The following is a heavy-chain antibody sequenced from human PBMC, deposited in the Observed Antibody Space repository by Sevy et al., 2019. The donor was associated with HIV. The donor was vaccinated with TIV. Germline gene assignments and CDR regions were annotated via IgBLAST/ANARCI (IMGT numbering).Heavy chain of an antibody. CDR2: VDPSAGNT. CDR1: GDTFTNNY. CDR3: VRADPDQHFDS. V-gene: IGHV1-46*01. J-gene: IGHJ4*02. Sequence: ASVKVSCKASGDTFTNNYIHWVRQAPGQGLEWMGMVDPSAGNTTYAQKFQGRVTMTMVTSTSILYMDLSSLRSEDTAVYYCVRADPDQHFDSWGQGTLVTVSS.